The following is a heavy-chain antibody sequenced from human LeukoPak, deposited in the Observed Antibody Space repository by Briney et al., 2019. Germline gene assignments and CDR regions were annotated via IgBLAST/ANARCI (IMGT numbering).Heavy chain of an antibody. CDR1: GGSISSYY. CDR3: ARDDDGGLDV. J-gene: IGHJ6*04. CDR2: IYFSGST. Sequence: SETLSLTCAVSGGSISSYYWSWIRQPPGMGLEWIGYIYFSGSTNYNPSLKSRVTISVDTSKNQFSLQLNSVTPEDTAVYYCARDDDGGLDVWGKGTTVTVSS. V-gene: IGHV4-59*12.